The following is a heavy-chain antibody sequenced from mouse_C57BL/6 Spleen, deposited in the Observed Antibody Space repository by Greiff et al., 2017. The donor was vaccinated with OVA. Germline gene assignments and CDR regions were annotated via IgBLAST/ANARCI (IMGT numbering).Heavy chain of an antibody. CDR3: ARGDSVGY. J-gene: IGHJ2*01. V-gene: IGHV1-82*01. Sequence: VQRVESGPELVKPGASVKISCKASGYAFSSSWMNWVKQRPGKGLEWIGRIYPGDGDTNYNGKFKGKATLTADKSSSTAYMQLSSLTSEDSAVYFCARGDSVGYWGQGTTLTVSS. D-gene: IGHD1-1*01. CDR2: IYPGDGDT. CDR1: GYAFSSSW.